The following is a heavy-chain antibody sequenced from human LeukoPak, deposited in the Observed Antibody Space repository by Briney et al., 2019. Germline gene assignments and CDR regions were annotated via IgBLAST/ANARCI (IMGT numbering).Heavy chain of an antibody. CDR2: MNPNSGNT. CDR3: ASHRLVATIIRSEYGMDV. J-gene: IGHJ6*02. CDR1: GYTFTSYD. Sequence: ASVEVSCKASGYTFTSYDINWVRQATGQGLEWMGWMNPNSGNTGYAQKFQGRVTMTRNTSISTAYMELSSLRSEDTAVYYCASHRLVATIIRSEYGMDVWGQGTTVTVSS. D-gene: IGHD5-12*01. V-gene: IGHV1-8*01.